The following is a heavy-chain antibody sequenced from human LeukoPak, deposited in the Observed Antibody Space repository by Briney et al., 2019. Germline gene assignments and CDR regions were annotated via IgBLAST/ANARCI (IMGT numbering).Heavy chain of an antibody. Sequence: PGGSLRLPCAASGFIFSSYAMQWVRQAPGKELECISAITGNGGGTFYADSVKGRFTISRDNSKNTLFLQMDSLKAEDMAVYYCVRGGQSTNCFDYWGQGILVTVSS. CDR2: ITGNGGGT. J-gene: IGHJ4*02. CDR3: VRGGQSTNCFDY. CDR1: GFIFSSYA. D-gene: IGHD1-1*01. V-gene: IGHV3-64*02.